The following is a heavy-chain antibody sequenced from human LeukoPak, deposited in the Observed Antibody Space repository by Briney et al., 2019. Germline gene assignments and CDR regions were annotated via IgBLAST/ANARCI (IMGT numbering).Heavy chain of an antibody. CDR1: GYTFTNYD. CDR2: MNPNSGNT. CDR3: ARGQKTTEQQLGY. J-gene: IGHJ4*02. D-gene: IGHD6-13*01. Sequence: ASVKVSCKASGYTFTNYDINWVRQAPGQGLEWMAWMNPNSGNTGYEQKFQGRLTITRNIATNTAYMELSSLRSEDTAVYYCARGQKTTEQQLGYWGQGTLVTVSS. V-gene: IGHV1-8*03.